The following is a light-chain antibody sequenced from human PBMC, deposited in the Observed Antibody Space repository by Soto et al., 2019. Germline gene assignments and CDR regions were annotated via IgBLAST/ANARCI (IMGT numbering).Light chain of an antibody. CDR1: QSLLHGDGHTY. J-gene: IGKJ4*01. Sequence: DIVMTQTPLSSPVTLGQPASISCRSSQSLLHGDGHTYLSWLPQRPGQPPRLLIYKVSKRFSGVPDRFSGSGAGTDFTLKISRVEAEDLGVYYCRQATQFISFGGGTKVEIK. CDR3: RQATQFIS. CDR2: KVS. V-gene: IGKV2-24*01.